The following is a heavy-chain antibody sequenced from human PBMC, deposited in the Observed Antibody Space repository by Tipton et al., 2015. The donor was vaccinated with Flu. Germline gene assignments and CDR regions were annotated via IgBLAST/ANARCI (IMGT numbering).Heavy chain of an antibody. V-gene: IGHV3-7*01. CDR1: GFTFSTYW. Sequence: SLRLSCAASGFTFSTYWMSWVRQAPGKGLEWVANINQDGSEKYSVDSVKGRFTISRDNARNSLYLQMNSLRAEDTAVYYCARDPSLGMPDYFDSWGQGILVTASS. D-gene: IGHD2-2*01. J-gene: IGHJ4*02. CDR2: INQDGSEK. CDR3: ARDPSLGMPDYFDS.